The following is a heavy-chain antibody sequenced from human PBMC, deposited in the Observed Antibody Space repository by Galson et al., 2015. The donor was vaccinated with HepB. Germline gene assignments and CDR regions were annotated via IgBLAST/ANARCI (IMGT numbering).Heavy chain of an antibody. CDR2: ISWNSRNI. J-gene: IGHJ3*02. CDR1: GFTFDDYA. Sequence: SLRLSCAASGFTFDDYAMHWVRQTPGKGLEWVSGISWNSRNIGYADSVKGRFTISRDNAKNSLYLQMNSLRAEDTALYHCAKLGTAAKSDAFDIWGQGTMVTVSS. V-gene: IGHV3-9*01. D-gene: IGHD6-25*01. CDR3: AKLGTAAKSDAFDI.